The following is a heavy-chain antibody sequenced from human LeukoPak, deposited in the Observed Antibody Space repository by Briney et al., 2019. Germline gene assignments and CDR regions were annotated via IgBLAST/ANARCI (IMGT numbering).Heavy chain of an antibody. CDR3: TRLSSGRPVDL. CDR1: GGSISSSTYH. J-gene: IGHJ4*02. CDR2: ISGNT. Sequence: SETLSLTCTVSGGSISSSTYHWGWIRQPPGKGLEWIGSISGNTYYSPSLKSRVTISLDTSKNQFFLTLTSVTPADTAMYYCTRLSSGRPVDLSGQGVLVTVSS. V-gene: IGHV4-39*01. D-gene: IGHD2-15*01.